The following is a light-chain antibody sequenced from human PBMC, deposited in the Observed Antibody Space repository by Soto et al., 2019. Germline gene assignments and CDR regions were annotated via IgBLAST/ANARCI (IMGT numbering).Light chain of an antibody. J-gene: IGKJ5*01. CDR1: QSVSSN. CDR2: GAS. CDR3: QQRSNWPPIT. V-gene: IGKV3-15*01. Sequence: EIVMNQSPATLSVSTGERATLSCRASQSVSSNLAWYQQKPGQAPRLLIYGASTRATGIPARFSGSGSGTEFTLTISSLQSEDFAIYYCQQRSNWPPITFGQGTRLEIK.